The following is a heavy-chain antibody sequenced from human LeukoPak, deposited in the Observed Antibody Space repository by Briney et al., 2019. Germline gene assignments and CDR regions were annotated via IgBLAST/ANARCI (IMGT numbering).Heavy chain of an antibody. CDR3: ARVPIRRHYESTGYYYEDP. CDR2: INPNSGGA. CDR1: GYTFTSYD. V-gene: IGHV1-2*06. D-gene: IGHD3-22*01. J-gene: IGHJ5*02. Sequence: ASVKVSCKASGYTFTSYDINWVRQATGQGLEWMGRINPNSGGANYAQKFQGRVTMTRDTSISTAYMELSRLRSDDTAVYYCARVPIRRHYESTGYYYEDPWGQGTLVTVSS.